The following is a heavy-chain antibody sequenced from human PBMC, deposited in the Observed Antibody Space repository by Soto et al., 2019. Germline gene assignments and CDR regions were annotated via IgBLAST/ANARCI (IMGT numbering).Heavy chain of an antibody. V-gene: IGHV3-11*06. CDR1: GFTFSDYY. Sequence: GGSLRLSCAASGFTFSDYYMSWIRQAPGKGLEWVSHISSSSSYTNYADSVKGRFTISRDNAKNTLYLNMNSLRAEDTAVYYCTKDLFGSPRRADNWGQGTLVTVSS. CDR2: ISSSSSYT. D-gene: IGHD1-26*01. J-gene: IGHJ4*02. CDR3: TKDLFGSPRRADN.